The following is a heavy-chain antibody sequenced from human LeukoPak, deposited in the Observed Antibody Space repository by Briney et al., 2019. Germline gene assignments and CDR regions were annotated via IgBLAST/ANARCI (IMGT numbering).Heavy chain of an antibody. CDR3: ARSSASDWYFDL. CDR2: IYYSGST. V-gene: IGHV4-59*01. D-gene: IGHD3-10*01. J-gene: IGHJ2*01. CDR1: GGSINYYY. Sequence: SETLSLTCTVSGGSINYYYWSWLRQPPGKGLEWIGYIYYSGSTNYNPPLKSRVTISVDTSKNQFSLKLSSATAADTAVYYCARSSASDWYFDLWGRGTLVTVSS.